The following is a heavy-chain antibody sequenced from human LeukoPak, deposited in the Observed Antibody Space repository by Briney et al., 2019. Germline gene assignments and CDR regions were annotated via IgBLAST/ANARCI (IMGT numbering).Heavy chain of an antibody. CDR1: GGSFSGYY. CDR2: INHSGST. CDR3: ARQRRYTASSGVGDY. V-gene: IGHV4-34*01. D-gene: IGHD3-16*02. Sequence: SETLSLTCAVYGGSFSGYYWSWIRQPPGKGLEWIGEINHSGSTNYNPSLKSRVTISVDTSRNQFSLKLSSVTATDTAVYYCARQRRYTASSGVGDYWGQGTLVTVSS. J-gene: IGHJ4*02.